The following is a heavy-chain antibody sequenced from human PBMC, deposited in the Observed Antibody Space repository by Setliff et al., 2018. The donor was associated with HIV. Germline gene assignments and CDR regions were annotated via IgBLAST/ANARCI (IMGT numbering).Heavy chain of an antibody. D-gene: IGHD3-9*01. J-gene: IGHJ6*02. CDR3: ARVAFNPNYDILTGFPQDYYYGMDV. V-gene: IGHV4-4*07. Sequence: SETLSLTCTVSGGSISSDYWSWIRQPAGKGLEWIGRIYSSGSTNYNPSLKSRVTMSVDTSKNQFSLKLSSVTAADTAVYYCARVAFNPNYDILTGFPQDYYYGMDVWGQGTTVTVSS. CDR2: IYSSGST. CDR1: GGSISSDY.